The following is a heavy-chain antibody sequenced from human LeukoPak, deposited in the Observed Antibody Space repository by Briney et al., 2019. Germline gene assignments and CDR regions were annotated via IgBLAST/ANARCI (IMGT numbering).Heavy chain of an antibody. CDR3: ARDSSAAASDY. Sequence: GGSLRLSCAASGFTFSSYWMSWVRQAPGKGLGWVANIKQDGSEKYYVDSVKGRFTISRDNAKNSLYLQMNSLRAEDTAVYYCARDSSAAASDYWGQGTLVTVSS. D-gene: IGHD6-13*01. CDR1: GFTFSSYW. CDR2: IKQDGSEK. V-gene: IGHV3-7*01. J-gene: IGHJ4*02.